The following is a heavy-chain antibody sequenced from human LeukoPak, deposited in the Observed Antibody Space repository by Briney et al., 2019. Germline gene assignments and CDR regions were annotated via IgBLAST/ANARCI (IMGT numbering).Heavy chain of an antibody. Sequence: PGGSLRLSCAASGFTFSSYGMHWVRQAPGKGLEWVAIISYDGRNKNYADSVKGRFTISRDNSKDTLYLQMNSLRAEDTAVYYCARGDYDGSGSMGYWGQGTLVTVSS. CDR3: ARGDYDGSGSMGY. CDR1: GFTFSSYG. CDR2: ISYDGRNK. V-gene: IGHV3-30*03. D-gene: IGHD3-22*01. J-gene: IGHJ4*02.